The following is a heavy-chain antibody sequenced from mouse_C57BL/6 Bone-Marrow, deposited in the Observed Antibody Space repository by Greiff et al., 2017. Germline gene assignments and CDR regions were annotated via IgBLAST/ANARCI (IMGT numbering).Heavy chain of an antibody. CDR2: IDPEDGDT. Sequence: EVQLQQSGAELVRPGASVKLSCTASGFNIKDYYMHWVKQRPEQGLEWIGRIDPEDGDTEYAPKFQGKATMTADTSSNTAYLQLSSLTSEDTAVYYCTTYYYGSSWYFDVWGTGTTVTVSS. CDR1: GFNIKDYY. D-gene: IGHD1-1*01. V-gene: IGHV14-1*01. CDR3: TTYYYGSSWYFDV. J-gene: IGHJ1*03.